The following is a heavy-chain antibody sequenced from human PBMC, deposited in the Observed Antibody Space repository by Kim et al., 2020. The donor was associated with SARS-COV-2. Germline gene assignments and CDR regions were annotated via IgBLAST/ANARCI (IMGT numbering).Heavy chain of an antibody. D-gene: IGHD3-22*01. J-gene: IGHJ6*03. CDR1: GGSISSGGYY. CDR2: IYYSGST. V-gene: IGHV4-31*03. Sequence: SETLSLTCTVSGGSISSGGYYWSWIRQHPGKGLEWIGYIYYSGSTYYNPSLKSRVTISVDTSKNQFSLKLSSVTAADTAVYYCARDYYDSSGYYTTHYYMDVWGKGTTVTVSS. CDR3: ARDYYDSSGYYTTHYYMDV.